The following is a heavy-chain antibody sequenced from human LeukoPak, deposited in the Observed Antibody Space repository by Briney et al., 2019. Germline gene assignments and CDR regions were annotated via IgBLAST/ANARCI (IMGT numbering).Heavy chain of an antibody. CDR3: ARLSMVSGEISFDY. D-gene: IGHD6-19*01. J-gene: IGHJ4*02. CDR1: GGSISSTNYY. CDR2: IYYSGST. V-gene: IGHV4-39*07. Sequence: SETLSLTCTVSGGSISSTNYYWGWIRQPPGKGLEWIGSIYYSGSTYYNPSLKSRVTISVDTSKNHFSLKLSSVTAADTAVYYCARLSMVSGEISFDYWGQGTLVTVSS.